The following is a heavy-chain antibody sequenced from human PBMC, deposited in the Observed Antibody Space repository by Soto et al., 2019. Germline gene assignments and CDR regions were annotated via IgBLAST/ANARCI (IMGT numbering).Heavy chain of an antibody. Sequence: EVQLVESGRGLGQPGGSLRLSCAASGFTFSSYGMSWVRQAPGKWLEWVANIKPDGSETYCVDSVKGRFTVASDNAMNALYLQMDSLRAEDTAVYYCARDVEEASWRGGSCYFYYYYLAVWGKGTTVTVSS. CDR3: ARDVEEASWRGGSCYFYYYYLAV. CDR2: IKPDGSET. J-gene: IGHJ6*03. V-gene: IGHV3-7*01. CDR1: GFTFSSYG. D-gene: IGHD2-15*01.